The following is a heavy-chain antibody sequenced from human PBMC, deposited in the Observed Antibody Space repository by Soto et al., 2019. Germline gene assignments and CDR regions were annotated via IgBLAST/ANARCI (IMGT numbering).Heavy chain of an antibody. V-gene: IGHV5-10-1*01. J-gene: IGHJ3*02. Sequence: GESLKISGKGSGYSFTSYWISCVRQMPGKGLEWMGRIDPSDSYTNYSPSFQGHVTISADKSISTAYLQWSSLKASDTAMYYCARHDGSHAFDIWGQGTMVTVSS. CDR2: IDPSDSYT. CDR1: GYSFTSYW. D-gene: IGHD3-3*01. CDR3: ARHDGSHAFDI.